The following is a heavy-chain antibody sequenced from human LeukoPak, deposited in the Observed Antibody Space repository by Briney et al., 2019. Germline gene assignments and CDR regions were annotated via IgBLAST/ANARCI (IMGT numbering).Heavy chain of an antibody. D-gene: IGHD3-3*01. CDR2: ISGSGGST. CDR3: AKQRSLRFLEWLPDVPDY. Sequence: GGSLRLSCAASGFTFSGYAMSWVRQAPGKGLEWVSAISGSGGSTYYADSVKGRFTISRDNSKNTLYLQMNSLRAEDTAVYYCAKQRSLRFLEWLPDVPDYWGQGTLVTVSS. V-gene: IGHV3-23*01. CDR1: GFTFSGYA. J-gene: IGHJ4*02.